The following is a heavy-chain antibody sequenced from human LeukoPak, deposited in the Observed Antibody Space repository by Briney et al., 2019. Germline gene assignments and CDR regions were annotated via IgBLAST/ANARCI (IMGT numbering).Heavy chain of an antibody. CDR1: GFTFSIYA. V-gene: IGHV3-23*01. Sequence: PGGSLRLSCAASGFTFSIYAMSWVRQAPGKGLEWVSAITDSGSSTYYADSVKGRFTISRDNSENTLYLQTNSLRVEDTAVYYCAKDRSGTTSDSWGQGTLVTVSS. CDR3: AKDRSGTTSDS. J-gene: IGHJ5*01. CDR2: ITDSGSST. D-gene: IGHD1-1*01.